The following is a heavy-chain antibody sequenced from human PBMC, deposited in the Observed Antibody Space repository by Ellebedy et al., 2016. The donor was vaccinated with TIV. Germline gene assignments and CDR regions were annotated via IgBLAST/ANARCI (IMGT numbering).Heavy chain of an antibody. Sequence: ASVKVSXXASGYTFTGYFMHWVRQATGQGLEWMGWMNPNSGNTGYAQKFQGRVTMTRNTSISTAYMELSSLRSEDTAVYYCARGLEGWFNPWGQGTLVTVSS. CDR3: ARGLEGWFNP. J-gene: IGHJ5*02. CDR1: GYTFTGYF. V-gene: IGHV1-8*02. CDR2: MNPNSGNT.